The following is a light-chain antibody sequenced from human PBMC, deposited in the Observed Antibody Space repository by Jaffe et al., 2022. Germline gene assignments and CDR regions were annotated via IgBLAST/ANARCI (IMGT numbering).Light chain of an antibody. CDR3: QQYGSSPPIT. CDR1: QSVRSSH. Sequence: EIVLTQSPGTLSLSPGERATLSCRASQSVRSSHLAWYQQKPGQAPRLLIYGASSRATGIPDRFSGSGSGTDFTLTISRLEPEDFAVYYCQQYGSSPPITFGGGTKVEIK. CDR2: GAS. J-gene: IGKJ4*01. V-gene: IGKV3-20*01.